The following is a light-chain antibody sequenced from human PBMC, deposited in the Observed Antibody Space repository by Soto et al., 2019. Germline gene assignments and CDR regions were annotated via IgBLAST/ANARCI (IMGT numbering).Light chain of an antibody. V-gene: IGLV2-8*01. CDR2: QVN. CDR1: SSDVGGYNY. Sequence: QSALTQPPSASGSPGQSVTISCTGTSSDVGGYNYVSWYQQHPGKAPKLMIFQVNKRPSGVPDRFSGSKSGNAASLTVSGLQAEDEADYYCNSNAGSNNWVFGGGTKLTVL. CDR3: NSNAGSNNWV. J-gene: IGLJ3*02.